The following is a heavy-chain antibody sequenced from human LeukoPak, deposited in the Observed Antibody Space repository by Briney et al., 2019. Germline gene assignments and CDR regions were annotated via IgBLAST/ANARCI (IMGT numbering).Heavy chain of an antibody. J-gene: IGHJ3*02. D-gene: IGHD3-16*02. CDR3: ARGLFSGYRHDDAFDI. CDR1: GGSISSSSYY. V-gene: IGHV4-39*07. CDR2: IYYSGST. Sequence: SETLSLTCTVSGGSISSSSYYWGWIRQPPGKGLEWIGSIYYSGSTYYNPSLKSRVTISVDTSKNQFSLKLSSVTAADTAVYYCARGLFSGYRHDDAFDIWGQGTMVTVSS.